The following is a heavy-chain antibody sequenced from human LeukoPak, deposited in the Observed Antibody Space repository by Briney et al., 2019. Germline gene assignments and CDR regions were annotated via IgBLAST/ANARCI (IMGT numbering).Heavy chain of an antibody. J-gene: IGHJ4*02. D-gene: IGHD6-13*01. V-gene: IGHV1-18*01. CDR3: ARGGIAAAEARLSDIPTKVDRHPGFDYFDY. CDR2: ISAYNGNT. Sequence: ASVKVSCKASGYTFTSYGISWVRQAPGQGLEWMGWISAYNGNTNYAQKLQGRVTMTRDTSISTAYMELSRLRSDDTAVYYCARGGIAAAEARLSDIPTKVDRHPGFDYFDYWGQGTLVTVSS. CDR1: GYTFTSYG.